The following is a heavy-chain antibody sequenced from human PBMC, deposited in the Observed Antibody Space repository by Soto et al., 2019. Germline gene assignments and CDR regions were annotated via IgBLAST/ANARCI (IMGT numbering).Heavy chain of an antibody. D-gene: IGHD6-13*01. J-gene: IGHJ6*02. CDR2: ISGSGGST. CDR1: GFTFSSYA. CDR3: AREGLVAAAGATHAHYGMDV. Sequence: GGSLRLSCAASGFTFSSYAMSWVRQAPGKGLEWVSAISGSGGSTYYADSVKGRFTISRDNSKNTLYLQMNSLRAEDTAVYYCAREGLVAAAGATHAHYGMDVWGQGTTVTVSS. V-gene: IGHV3-23*01.